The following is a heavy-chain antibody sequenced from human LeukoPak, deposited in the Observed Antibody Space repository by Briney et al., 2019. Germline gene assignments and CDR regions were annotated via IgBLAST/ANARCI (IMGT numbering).Heavy chain of an antibody. CDR3: ATWWLRLGNWFDP. V-gene: IGHV1-24*01. D-gene: IGHD5-12*01. J-gene: IGHJ5*02. CDR2: FDPEDGET. CDR1: GYTLTELS. Sequence: ASVKVSCKVSGYTLTELSMHWVRQAPGKGLEWRGGFDPEDGETIYAQKFQGRVTMTEDTSTDTAYMELSSLRSEDTAVYYCATWWLRLGNWFDPWGQGTLVTVSS.